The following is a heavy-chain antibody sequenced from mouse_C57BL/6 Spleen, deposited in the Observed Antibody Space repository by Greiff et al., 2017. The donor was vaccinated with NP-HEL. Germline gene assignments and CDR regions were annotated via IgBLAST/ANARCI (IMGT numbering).Heavy chain of an antibody. CDR1: GYTFTSYW. J-gene: IGHJ2*01. CDR3: ARLRNDYDGAFDY. V-gene: IGHV1-55*01. CDR2: IYPGSGST. D-gene: IGHD2-4*01. Sequence: VQLQQSGAELVKPGASVKMSCKASGYTFTSYWITWVKQRPGQGLEWIGDIYPGSGSTNYNEKFKSKATLTVDTSSRTAYMQLSSVTSEDSAVDNCARLRNDYDGAFDYWGQGTTLTGAS.